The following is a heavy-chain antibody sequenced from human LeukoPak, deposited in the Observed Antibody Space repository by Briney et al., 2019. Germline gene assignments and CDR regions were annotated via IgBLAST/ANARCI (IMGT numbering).Heavy chain of an antibody. Sequence: PGGSLRLSCAASGFTFSSYAMHWVRQAPGEGLEWVAVISYDGSNKYYADSVKGRFTISRDNSKNTLYLQMNSLRAEDTAVYYCAGSSWHPVYWGQGTLVTVSS. D-gene: IGHD6-13*01. CDR3: AGSSWHPVY. CDR2: ISYDGSNK. CDR1: GFTFSSYA. J-gene: IGHJ4*02. V-gene: IGHV3-30-3*01.